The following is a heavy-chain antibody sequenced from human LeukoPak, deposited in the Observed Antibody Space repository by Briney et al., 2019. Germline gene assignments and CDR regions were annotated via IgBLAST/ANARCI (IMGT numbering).Heavy chain of an antibody. D-gene: IGHD1-26*01. CDR1: GFTFSSYS. J-gene: IGHJ4*02. Sequence: GGSLRLSCAASGFTFSSYSMNWVRQAPGKGLEWVSSISSSSSYIYYADSVRSRFTISRDNAKNSLYLQMNSLRAEDTAVYYCASIPLGSSGYFDYWGQGTLVTVSS. CDR3: ASIPLGSSGYFDY. CDR2: ISSSSSYI. V-gene: IGHV3-21*01.